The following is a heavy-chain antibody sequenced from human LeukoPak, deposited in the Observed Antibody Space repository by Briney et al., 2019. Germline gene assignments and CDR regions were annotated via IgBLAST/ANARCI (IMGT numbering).Heavy chain of an antibody. D-gene: IGHD2-2*02. CDR3: AGYNSSSTTCYTGGFDY. CDR1: GFTFSSYA. V-gene: IGHV3-23*01. CDR2: ISDSCGST. Sequence: GGSLRLSCAASGFTFSSYAMSWVRQAPGKGLEWVSAISDSCGSTYYADSVKGRFTISRDKSNNTLYLQMKSLRAENTAVYYCAGYNSSSTTCYTGGFDYWGQGTLVTVSS. J-gene: IGHJ4*02.